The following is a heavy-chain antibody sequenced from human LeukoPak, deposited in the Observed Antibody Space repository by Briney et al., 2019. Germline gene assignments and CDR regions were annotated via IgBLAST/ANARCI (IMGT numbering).Heavy chain of an antibody. D-gene: IGHD6-13*01. CDR3: ARGAGYSTTSFDY. V-gene: IGHV4-59*01. J-gene: IGHJ4*02. CDR1: GGSISSYY. CDR2: FYHIEST. Sequence: AETLSLTCTVSGGSISSYYWSWIRQPPGKGLEWIGYFYHIESTNYNPSLKSRVTISVDTSKNQFSLKLRSVTAADTAVYYCARGAGYSTTSFDYWGQGTLVTVCS.